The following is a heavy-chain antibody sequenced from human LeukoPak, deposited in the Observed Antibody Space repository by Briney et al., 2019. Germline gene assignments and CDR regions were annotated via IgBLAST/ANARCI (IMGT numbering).Heavy chain of an antibody. CDR3: AKSDPSGWYGGYFQH. D-gene: IGHD6-19*01. Sequence: PGGSLRLSCAASGFTFSSYSMNWVRQAPGKGLEWVSSISSSSSYIYYADSVKGRFTISRDNSKNTLYLQMNSLRAEDTAVYYCAKSDPSGWYGGYFQHWGQGTLVTVSS. V-gene: IGHV3-21*04. CDR1: GFTFSSYS. J-gene: IGHJ1*01. CDR2: ISSSSSYI.